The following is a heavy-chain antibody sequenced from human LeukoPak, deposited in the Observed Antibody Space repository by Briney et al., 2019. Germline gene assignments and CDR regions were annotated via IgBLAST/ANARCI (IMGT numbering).Heavy chain of an antibody. CDR1: GFTFSNAW. CDR3: TIAGYYDSSGYYQTFDY. V-gene: IGHV3-15*01. J-gene: IGHJ4*02. Sequence: GGSLRLSCAASGFTFSNAWMSWVRQPPGKGLEWVGRIKSKTDGGTTDYAAPVKGRFTISRDDSKNTLYLQMNSLKTEDTAVYYCTIAGYYDSSGYYQTFDYWGQGTLVTVSS. CDR2: IKSKTDGGTT. D-gene: IGHD3-22*01.